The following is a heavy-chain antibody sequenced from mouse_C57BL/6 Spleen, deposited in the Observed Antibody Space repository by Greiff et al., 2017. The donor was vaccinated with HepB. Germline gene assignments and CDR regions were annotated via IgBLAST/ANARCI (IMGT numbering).Heavy chain of an antibody. J-gene: IGHJ2*01. CDR2: IYPGDGDT. CDR1: GYAFSSYW. D-gene: IGHD1-1*01. CDR3: ARDTTVVSCDY. V-gene: IGHV1-80*01. Sequence: VKLQQSGAELVKPGASVKISCKASGYAFSSYWMNCVKQRSGKGLEWIGQIYPGDGDTNYNGKFKGMVTLTADKSSSTAYMLLSSLTSEDSAVYFCARDTTVVSCDYWGQGTTLTVSS.